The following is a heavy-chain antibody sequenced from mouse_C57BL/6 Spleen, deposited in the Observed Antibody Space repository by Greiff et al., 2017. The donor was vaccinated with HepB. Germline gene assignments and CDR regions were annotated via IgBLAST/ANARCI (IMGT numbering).Heavy chain of an antibody. CDR2: ISDGGSYT. CDR1: GFTFSSYA. D-gene: IGHD1-1*01. J-gene: IGHJ2*01. CDR3: ARETVVATSYFDY. Sequence: EVKLMESGGGLVKPGGSLKLSCAASGFTFSSYAMSWVRQTPEKRLEWVATISDGGSYTYYPDNVKGRFTISRDNAKNNLYLQMSHLKSEDTAMYNCARETVVATSYFDYWGQGTTLTVSS. V-gene: IGHV5-4*01.